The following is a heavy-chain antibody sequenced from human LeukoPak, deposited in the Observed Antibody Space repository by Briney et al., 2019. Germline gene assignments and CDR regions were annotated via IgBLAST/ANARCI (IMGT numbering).Heavy chain of an antibody. CDR2: INTYNGHT. D-gene: IGHD2-8*01. CDR3: AKTGRYCTYSSCLEGKDS. CDR1: GYTFVEYG. V-gene: IGHV1-18*01. J-gene: IGHJ4*02. Sequence: GASVKLSCKASGYTFVEYGIGWVRQAPEQGLEWMGWINTYNGHTVYAPNLQGRVTMTADTSTSTAYMELTSLSSDDTAVYYCAKTGRYCTYSSCLEGKDSWGQGTLVTVSS.